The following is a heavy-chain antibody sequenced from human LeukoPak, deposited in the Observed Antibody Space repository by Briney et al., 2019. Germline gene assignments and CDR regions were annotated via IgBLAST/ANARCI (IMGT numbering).Heavy chain of an antibody. CDR2: ISYDGSNK. CDR3: ARDGTDTAMVGDDYYYYYYMDV. Sequence: GGSLRLSCAASGFTFSSYGMHWVRQAPGKGLEWVAVISYDGSNKYYADSVKGRFTISRDNSKNTLYLQMNSLRAEDTAVYYCARDGTDTAMVGDDYYYYYYMDVWGKGTTVTVSS. CDR1: GFTFSSYG. J-gene: IGHJ6*03. V-gene: IGHV3-30*19. D-gene: IGHD5-18*01.